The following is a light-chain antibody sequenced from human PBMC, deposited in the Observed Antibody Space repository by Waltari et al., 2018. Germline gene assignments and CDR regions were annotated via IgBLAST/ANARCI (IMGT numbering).Light chain of an antibody. J-gene: IGLJ2*01. CDR3: QAWDSSTAVV. V-gene: IGLV3-1*01. CDR2: QDS. CDR1: KLGDKY. Sequence: QPPSVSVSPGQTASITCSGDKLGDKYVCWYQQKPGQSPVLVIYQDSKRPSGIPERFSGSNSGNTATLTISGTQAMDEADYYCQAWDSSTAVVFGGGTKLTVL.